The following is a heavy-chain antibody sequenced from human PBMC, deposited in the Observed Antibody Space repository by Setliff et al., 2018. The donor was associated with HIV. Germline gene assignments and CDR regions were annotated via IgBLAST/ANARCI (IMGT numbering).Heavy chain of an antibody. CDR2: INWNGGRI. CDR1: GFTFGDYT. V-gene: IGHV3-20*04. CDR3: ANPPLKGHLGVGFDY. Sequence: GGSLRLSCAASGFTFGDYTMSWVRQAPGKGLEWVSGINWNGGRIGYADSVKGRFTISRDNAKNSLYLQMNSLRAEDTAVYYCANPPLKGHLGVGFDYWGQGTQVTVSS. D-gene: IGHD3-16*01. J-gene: IGHJ4*02.